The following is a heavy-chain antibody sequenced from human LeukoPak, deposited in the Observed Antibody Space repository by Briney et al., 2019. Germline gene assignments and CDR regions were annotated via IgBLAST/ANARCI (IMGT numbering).Heavy chain of an antibody. Sequence: GGSLRLSCAASGFTFSSYGMHWVRQAPGKGLEWVAVIWYDGSNKYYADSVKGRFTISRDNSKNTPYLQMNSLRAEDTAVYYCAKDPGDTAILFDYWGQGTLVTVSS. J-gene: IGHJ4*02. V-gene: IGHV3-33*06. D-gene: IGHD5-18*01. CDR2: IWYDGSNK. CDR1: GFTFSSYG. CDR3: AKDPGDTAILFDY.